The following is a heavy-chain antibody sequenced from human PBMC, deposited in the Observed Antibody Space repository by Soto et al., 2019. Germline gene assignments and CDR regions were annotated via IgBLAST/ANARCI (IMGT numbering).Heavy chain of an antibody. CDR1: GGTFSSYA. CDR3: ELYNGLRWLQSPPAGY. D-gene: IGHD1-1*01. Sequence: QVQLVQSGAEVKKPGSSVKVSCKASGGTFSSYAISWVRQAPGQGLEWMGVIIPIFGTANYAQKFQGRVTITADESTSPSYMELSSLSSADNAVYYCELYNGLRWLQSPPAGYGDQGTLVPVSS. V-gene: IGHV1-69*12. J-gene: IGHJ4*02. CDR2: IIPIFGTA.